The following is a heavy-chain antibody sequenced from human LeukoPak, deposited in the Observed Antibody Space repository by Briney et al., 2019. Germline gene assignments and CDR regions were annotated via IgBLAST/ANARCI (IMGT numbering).Heavy chain of an antibody. V-gene: IGHV4-59*12. CDR2: IYYSGST. D-gene: IGHD5-18*01. CDR3: ARGKYSYVPFDY. CDR1: GGSISSYY. Sequence: PSETLSLTCTVSGGSISSYYWSWIRQPPGKGLEWIGYIYYSGSTNYNPSLKSRVTISVDTSKNQFSLKLSSVTAADTAVYYCARGKYSYVPFDYWGQGTLVTVSS. J-gene: IGHJ4*02.